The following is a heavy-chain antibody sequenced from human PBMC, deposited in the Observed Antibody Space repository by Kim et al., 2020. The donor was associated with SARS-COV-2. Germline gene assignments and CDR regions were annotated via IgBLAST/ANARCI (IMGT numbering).Heavy chain of an antibody. J-gene: IGHJ4*02. CDR1: GGSISSGGYS. V-gene: IGHV4-30-2*01. CDR3: ARGQYSEYSSSPLDY. CDR2: IYHSGST. Sequence: SETLSLTCAVSGGSISSGGYSWSWIRQPPGKGLEWIGYIYHSGSTYYNPSLKSRVTISVDRSKNQFSLKLSSVTAADTAVYYCARGQYSEYSSSPLDYWGQGTLVTVSS. D-gene: IGHD6-6*01.